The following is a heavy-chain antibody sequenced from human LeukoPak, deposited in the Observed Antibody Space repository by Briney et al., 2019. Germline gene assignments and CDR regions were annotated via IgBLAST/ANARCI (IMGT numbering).Heavy chain of an antibody. J-gene: IGHJ6*02. CDR1: GGSFSGYY. CDR2: INHSGST. CDR3: ARGPLITIFGVVIIHRGQMDV. D-gene: IGHD3-3*01. Sequence: PSETLSLTCAVYGGSFSGYYWSWIRQPPGKGLEWIGEINHSGSTNYNPSLKSRVTISVDTSKNQFSLKLSSVTAADTAVYYCARGPLITIFGVVIIHRGQMDVWGQGTTVTVSS. V-gene: IGHV4-34*01.